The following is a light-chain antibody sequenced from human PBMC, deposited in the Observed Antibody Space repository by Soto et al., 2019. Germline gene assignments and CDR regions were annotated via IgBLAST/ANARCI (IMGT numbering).Light chain of an antibody. CDR1: SSYVGDYYY. J-gene: IGLJ2*01. CDR3: SSYTRSSTLI. Sequence: QSALILPASVSGSPGQSITISCSGTSSYVGDYYYVPWYQQHPGKAPKLLIYGVTDRPSGVSHRFSGSRSDSTASLTISGVQAEDESDYYCSSYTRSSTLIFGGATKLSGL. CDR2: GVT. V-gene: IGLV2-14*01.